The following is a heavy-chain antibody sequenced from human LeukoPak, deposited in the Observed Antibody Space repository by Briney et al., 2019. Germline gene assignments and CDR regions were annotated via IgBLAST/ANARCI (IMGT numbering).Heavy chain of an antibody. J-gene: IGHJ6*02. CDR2: IYYSGST. D-gene: IGHD3-9*01. CDR1: GGSISSYY. Sequence: SETLSLTCTVSGGSISSYYWSWIRQPPGKGLEWIGYIYYSGSTNYNPSLKSRATISVDTSKNQFSLKLSSVTAADTAVYYCARLMTGAYYYGMDVWGQGTTVTVSS. CDR3: ARLMTGAYYYGMDV. V-gene: IGHV4-59*08.